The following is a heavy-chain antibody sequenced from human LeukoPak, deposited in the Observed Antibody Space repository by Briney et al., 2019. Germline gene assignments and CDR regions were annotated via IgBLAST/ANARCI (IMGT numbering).Heavy chain of an antibody. CDR3: ARRRNIAARPAWFDY. Sequence: SETLSLTCTVSGGSISSSSYYWGWIRQPPGKGLEWIGSIYYNGSTYYNPSLKSRVTISVDTSKNQFSLKLSSVTAADTAVYYCARRRNIAARPAWFDYWGQGTLVTVSS. CDR1: GGSISSSSYY. V-gene: IGHV4-39*07. CDR2: IYYNGST. D-gene: IGHD6-6*01. J-gene: IGHJ4*02.